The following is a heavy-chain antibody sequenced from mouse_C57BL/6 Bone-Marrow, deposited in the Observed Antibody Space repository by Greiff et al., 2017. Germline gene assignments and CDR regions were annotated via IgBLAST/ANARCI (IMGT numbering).Heavy chain of an antibody. CDR1: YTFSRRVH. D-gene: IGHD2-5*01. Sequence: QVQLQQSGPELARPWASVTISCQAFYTFSRRVHFAIRDTNYWLRWVKQRPGQGLEWIGAIYPGYGDTNNNKKYKGKATSTADKSCSTAYMQLSSLTSEDAAVYYCAHSNSCDYWGQGTTLTVSS. CDR2: GQGLEWIG. CDR3: SEDAAVYYCAHSNSCDY. V-gene: IGHV1-87*01. J-gene: IGHJ2*01.